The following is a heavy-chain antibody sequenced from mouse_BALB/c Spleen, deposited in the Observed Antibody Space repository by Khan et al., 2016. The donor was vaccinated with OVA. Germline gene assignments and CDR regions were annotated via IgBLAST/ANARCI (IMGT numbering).Heavy chain of an antibody. Sequence: QIQLVQSGAELARPGASVKLSCKASGYTFTDYYINWMKQRTGQGLEWIGEIYPGSGNIYYHEKFKGKATLTADKSSSTAYMQLSSLTSEDSAVYLCAREWGAWFPYWGQGTMVTVSA. CDR2: IYPGSGNI. CDR1: GYTFTDYY. V-gene: IGHV1-77*01. J-gene: IGHJ3*01. CDR3: AREWGAWFPY.